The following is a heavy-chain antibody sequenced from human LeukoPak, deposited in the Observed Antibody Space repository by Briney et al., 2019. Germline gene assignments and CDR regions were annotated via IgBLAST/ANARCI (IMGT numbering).Heavy chain of an antibody. J-gene: IGHJ4*02. D-gene: IGHD3/OR15-3a*01. Sequence: ASVKVSCKASGYTFIAYYIHWVRQAPGQGLEWMGIINPSGGSTTYAQNFQGRVTMTRDTSTSAVYMELSSLGSEDTAVYYCARLDYDFWNGFYDFWGQGILVTVSS. CDR3: ARLDYDFWNGFYDF. CDR1: GYTFIAYY. V-gene: IGHV1-46*01. CDR2: INPSGGST.